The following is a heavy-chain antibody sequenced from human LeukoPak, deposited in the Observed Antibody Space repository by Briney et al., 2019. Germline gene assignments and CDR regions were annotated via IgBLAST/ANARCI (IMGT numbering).Heavy chain of an antibody. CDR2: INPSGGST. Sequence: ASVKVSCKAPGYTFTSCYMHWVRQAPGQGLEWMGIINPSGGSTSYAQKFQGRVTMTRDTSTSTVYMELSSLRSGDTAVYYCASSGYSASGGGAYYFDYWGQGTLVTVSS. D-gene: IGHD6-13*01. J-gene: IGHJ4*02. V-gene: IGHV1-46*01. CDR3: ASSGYSASGGGAYYFDY. CDR1: GYTFTSCY.